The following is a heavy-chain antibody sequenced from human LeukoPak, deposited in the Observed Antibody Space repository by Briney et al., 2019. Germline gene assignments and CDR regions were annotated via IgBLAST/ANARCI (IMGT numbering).Heavy chain of an antibody. Sequence: SETLSLTCTVSGGSISSSSYYWGWIRQPPGKGLEWIGSIYYSGSTYYNPSLKSRVTISVDTSKNQFSLKLSSVTAADTAVYYCARDSRRNSRAFDIWGQGTMVTVSS. CDR1: GGSISSSSYY. CDR2: IYYSGST. V-gene: IGHV4-39*07. J-gene: IGHJ3*02. CDR3: ARDSRRNSRAFDI. D-gene: IGHD2/OR15-2a*01.